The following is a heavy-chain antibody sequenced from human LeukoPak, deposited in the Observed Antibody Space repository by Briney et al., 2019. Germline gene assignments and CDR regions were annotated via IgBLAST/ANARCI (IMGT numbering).Heavy chain of an antibody. CDR2: IYPSGDT. Sequence: PSGTLSLTCAVSGDSISSGNWWSWVRQPPGKGLEWIGEIYPSGDTNYNPSLKSRVTISVDKSNNQFTLKLNSVTAADTAVYYCARLCSGGSCSSYFDYWGQGTLVTVSS. CDR1: GDSISSGNW. CDR3: ARLCSGGSCSSYFDY. D-gene: IGHD2-15*01. V-gene: IGHV4-4*02. J-gene: IGHJ4*02.